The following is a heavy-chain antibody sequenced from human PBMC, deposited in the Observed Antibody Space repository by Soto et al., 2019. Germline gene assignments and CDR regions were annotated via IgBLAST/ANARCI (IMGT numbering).Heavy chain of an antibody. CDR2: ISYDGNKK. CDR1: GFTFSSYG. D-gene: IGHD2-15*01. V-gene: IGHV3-30*18. CDR3: AKDEVLVEVVARDYYGMDV. J-gene: IGHJ6*02. Sequence: QVPLVESGGGVVQPGRSLRLSCAASGFTFSSYGMHWVRQAPGKGLEWVAVISYDGNKKYYADSVKGRFTISRDNSKNTLYLQMNSLRVEDTAVYYCAKDEVLVEVVARDYYGMDVWGQGTTVTVSS.